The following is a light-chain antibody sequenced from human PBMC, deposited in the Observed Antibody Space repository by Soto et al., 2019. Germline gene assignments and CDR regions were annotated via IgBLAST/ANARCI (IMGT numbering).Light chain of an antibody. CDR2: AAS. V-gene: IGKV1-5*02. CDR1: QSISSY. CDR3: QQYSSYSPIT. Sequence: DIQMTQSPSSLSASVGDRFTIICRASQSISSYLNWYQQKPGKAPTLLITAASTLESGAPSRFSGTGSGTEFTLTINGLQPDDFATYYCQQYSSYSPITFGQGTRLEI. J-gene: IGKJ5*01.